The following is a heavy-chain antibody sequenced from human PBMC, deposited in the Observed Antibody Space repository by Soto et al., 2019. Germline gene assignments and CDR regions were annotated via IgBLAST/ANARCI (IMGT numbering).Heavy chain of an antibody. CDR2: IYYSGST. CDR1: GVSISSGDYY. J-gene: IGHJ5*02. CDR3: ARGRPDPYYYDTSGHYYVA. V-gene: IGHV4-30-4*01. Sequence: SETLSFTCTVSGVSISSGDYYWTWIRQPPGKGLEWIGYIYYSGSTYYNPSLKSRVTISVDTSKNQFSLKLSSVTAADSAVYSCARGRPDPYYYDTSGHYYVAWGQGTLVTVSS. D-gene: IGHD3-22*01.